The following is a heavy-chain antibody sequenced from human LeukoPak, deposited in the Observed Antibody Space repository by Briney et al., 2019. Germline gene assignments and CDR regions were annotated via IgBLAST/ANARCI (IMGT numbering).Heavy chain of an antibody. D-gene: IGHD6-13*01. CDR1: GFTFSIYW. CDR2: MKHDGSDK. Sequence: GGSLRLSCAASGFTFSIYWISWVRQAPGKGLEWVANMKHDGSDKFYVDSVKGRFTISRDNAKNSLYLQMNSLRGEDTAVYYCARLAEAGFDCWGQGTLVTVSS. J-gene: IGHJ4*02. CDR3: ARLAEAGFDC. V-gene: IGHV3-7*01.